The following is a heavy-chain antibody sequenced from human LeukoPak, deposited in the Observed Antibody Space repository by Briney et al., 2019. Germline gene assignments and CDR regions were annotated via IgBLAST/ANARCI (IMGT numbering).Heavy chain of an antibody. V-gene: IGHV3-30*03. CDR3: ARARSDYGDYIHDYYYYMDV. J-gene: IGHJ6*03. D-gene: IGHD4-17*01. CDR1: RFTFSSFG. CDR2: ISYDGSHT. Sequence: GTSLRLSCAASRFTFSSFGMHWVRQAPGKGLDWVAFISYDGSHTYYAQSVKGRFTISRDNSENTLYLQMNSLRLEDTAMYYCARARSDYGDYIHDYYYYMDVWGKGTSVTVSS.